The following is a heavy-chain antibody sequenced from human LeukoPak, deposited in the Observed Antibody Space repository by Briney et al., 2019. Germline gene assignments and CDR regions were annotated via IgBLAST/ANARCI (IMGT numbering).Heavy chain of an antibody. D-gene: IGHD2-2*01. CDR2: ISTSSRYI. CDR1: GFTLSNYD. V-gene: IGHV3-21*01. J-gene: IGHJ5*02. CDR3: ARADCSSSTCYLRRSWFDP. Sequence: GGSLRLSCAASGFTLSNYDMNWVRQAPGKGLEWVSSISTSSRYIYYKDSVRGRFTIPRDDAKNSLYLGMNSLRAEDTAVYYCARADCSSSTCYLRRSWFDPWGQGTLVTVSS.